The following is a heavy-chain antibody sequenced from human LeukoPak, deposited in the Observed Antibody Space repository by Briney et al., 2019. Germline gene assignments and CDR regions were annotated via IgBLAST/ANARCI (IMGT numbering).Heavy chain of an antibody. CDR3: ARGVGWPYYYYYMDV. V-gene: IGHV4-34*01. Sequence: SETLSLPGAGYGGPFSGYYWSWIRQPPGKGLERIGEINHSGSTNYHPSLKSRVTIPVDTSKNQFPLKLSSVTAADTAVYYCARGVGWPYYYYYMDVWGKGTTVTVS. CDR2: INHSGST. J-gene: IGHJ6*03. D-gene: IGHD2-15*01. CDR1: GGPFSGYY.